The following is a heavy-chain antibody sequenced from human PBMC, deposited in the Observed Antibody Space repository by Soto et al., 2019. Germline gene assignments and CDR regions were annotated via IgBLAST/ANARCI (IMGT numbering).Heavy chain of an antibody. V-gene: IGHV1-69*13. J-gene: IGHJ6*02. CDR2: IIPIFGTA. Sequence: GASVKVSCKASGGTFSSYAISWVRQAPGQGLEWMGGIIPIFGTANYAQKFQGRVTITADESTSTAYMELSSLRSEDTAVYYCARVSAGRLPPWDYYGMDVWGQGTTVTVSS. CDR1: GGTFSSYA. D-gene: IGHD6-25*01. CDR3: ARVSAGRLPPWDYYGMDV.